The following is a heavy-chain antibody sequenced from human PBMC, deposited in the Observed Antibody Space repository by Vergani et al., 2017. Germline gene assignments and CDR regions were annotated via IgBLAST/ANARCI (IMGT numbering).Heavy chain of an antibody. CDR3: ARDRRIGVVVPAAH. J-gene: IGHJ4*02. V-gene: IGHV1-69*06. CDR2: IIPLYGTT. D-gene: IGHD2-2*01. Sequence: QVQLVQSGAEVKKPGSSVKVSCKASGGTFTSYAISWVRQAPGQGLEWMGGIIPLYGTTNYAQNFQGRVTISADKSTSTAYMELSSLRSEDTAVYYCARDRRIGVVVPAAHWGQGTLVTVSS. CDR1: GGTFTSYA.